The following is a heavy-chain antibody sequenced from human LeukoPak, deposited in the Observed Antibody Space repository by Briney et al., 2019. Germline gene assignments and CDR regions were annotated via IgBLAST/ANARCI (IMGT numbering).Heavy chain of an antibody. V-gene: IGHV3-21*01. D-gene: IGHD6-13*01. CDR1: GFTFSSYS. Sequence: GGSLRLSCAASGFTFSSYSMNWVRQAPGKGLEWVSSISSSSYIYYADSVKGRFTFSRDNAKNSLYLQMNSLRAEDTAVYYCASASSSWAYYFDYWGQGTLVTVSS. J-gene: IGHJ4*02. CDR2: ISSSSYI. CDR3: ASASSSWAYYFDY.